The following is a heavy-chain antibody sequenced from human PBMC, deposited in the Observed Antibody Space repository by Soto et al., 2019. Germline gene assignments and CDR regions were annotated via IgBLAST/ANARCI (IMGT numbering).Heavy chain of an antibody. J-gene: IGHJ4*02. Sequence: QVQLQESGPGLVKSSETLSLTCTVSGGSVSSGSYYWSWIRQPPGKGLEWIGYIYYSGSTNYNPSLKSRVTISVDTSKNQFSLKLSSVTAADTAVYYCAREEYSSSSFDYWGQGTLVTVSS. CDR2: IYYSGST. CDR3: AREEYSSSSFDY. CDR1: GGSVSSGSYY. V-gene: IGHV4-61*01. D-gene: IGHD6-6*01.